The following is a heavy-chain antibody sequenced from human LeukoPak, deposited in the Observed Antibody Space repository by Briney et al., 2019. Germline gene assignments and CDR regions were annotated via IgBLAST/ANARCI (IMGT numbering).Heavy chain of an antibody. CDR2: INTDGSRT. J-gene: IGHJ4*02. CDR3: VRDNDYSNYDLDY. V-gene: IGHV3-74*01. CDR1: GFTFSSYW. Sequence: GGSLRLSCAASGFTFSSYWMHWVRQAPGKALVWVSYINTDGSRTSYADSVKGRFTISRDNAKNTLYLQMNSLRAEDTAVYYCVRDNDYSNYDLDYWGQGTLVTVSS. D-gene: IGHD4-4*01.